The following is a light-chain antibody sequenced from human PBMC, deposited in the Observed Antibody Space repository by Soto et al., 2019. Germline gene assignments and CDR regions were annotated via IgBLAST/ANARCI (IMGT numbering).Light chain of an antibody. V-gene: IGKV3-20*01. J-gene: IGKJ1*01. CDR2: GAS. CDR3: QQYGSSPKA. Sequence: EIVLTQSPGTLSLSPGERATLSCRASQSVTNDYLAWFQKRPGQAPRLLIYGASSRDTGIPDRFSGSGSGTDFTLTISKLEPEDFAEYYCQQYGSSPKAFGQGTKVEIK. CDR1: QSVTNDY.